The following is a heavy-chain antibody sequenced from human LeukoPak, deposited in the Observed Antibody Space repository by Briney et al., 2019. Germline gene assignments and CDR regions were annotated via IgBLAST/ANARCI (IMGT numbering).Heavy chain of an antibody. J-gene: IGHJ4*02. CDR3: ARGGPYYDSSVRDSYYFDY. CDR2: INPSGGST. Sequence: VASVKVSCKASGYTFTSYYMHWVRQAPGQGLEWMGIINPSGGSTSYAQKFQGRVTMTRDMSTSTVYMELSSLRSEDTAVYYCARGGPYYDSSVRDSYYFDYWGQGTLVTVSS. D-gene: IGHD3-22*01. CDR1: GYTFTSYY. V-gene: IGHV1-46*01.